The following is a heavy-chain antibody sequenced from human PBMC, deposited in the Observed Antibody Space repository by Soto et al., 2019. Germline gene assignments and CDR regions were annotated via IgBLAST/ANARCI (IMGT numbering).Heavy chain of an antibody. J-gene: IGHJ6*02. CDR3: ARPYSSSWSLYGMDV. D-gene: IGHD6-13*01. V-gene: IGHV1-69*13. CDR1: GGTFSSYA. CDR2: IIPIFGTA. Sequence: SVKVSCKASGGTFSSYAISSVRQAPGQGLEWMGGIIPIFGTANYAQKFQGRVTITADESTSTAYMELSSLRSEDTAVYYCARPYSSSWSLYGMDVWGQGTTVTVSS.